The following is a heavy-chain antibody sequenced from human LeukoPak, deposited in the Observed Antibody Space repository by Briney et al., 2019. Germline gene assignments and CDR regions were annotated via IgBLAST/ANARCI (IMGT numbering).Heavy chain of an antibody. CDR3: ARSSGTYHFDY. Sequence: VQPGGSLRLSCAASGFTFSSYEMNWVRPAPGKGLEWVSYISSSGTTIYYADSVKGRFTISRDNAKNSLFLQVNSLRAEDTAVYYCARSSGTYHFDYWGQGTLVTVSS. V-gene: IGHV3-48*03. J-gene: IGHJ4*02. CDR1: GFTFSSYE. CDR2: ISSSGTTI. D-gene: IGHD1-26*01.